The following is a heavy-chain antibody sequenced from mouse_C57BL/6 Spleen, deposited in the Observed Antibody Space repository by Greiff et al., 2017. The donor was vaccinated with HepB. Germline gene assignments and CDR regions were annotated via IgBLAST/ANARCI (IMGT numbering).Heavy chain of an antibody. CDR2: ISYDGSN. CDR3: ARERGYDGYYGYAMDY. J-gene: IGHJ4*01. Sequence: EVKLEESGPGLVKPSQSLSLTCSVTGYSITSGYYWNWIRQFPGNKLEWMGYISYDGSNNYNPSLKNRITITRDTSKNQFFLKLNSVTTEDTATYYCARERGYDGYYGYAMDYWGQGTSVTVSS. V-gene: IGHV3-6*01. D-gene: IGHD2-3*01. CDR1: GYSITSGYY.